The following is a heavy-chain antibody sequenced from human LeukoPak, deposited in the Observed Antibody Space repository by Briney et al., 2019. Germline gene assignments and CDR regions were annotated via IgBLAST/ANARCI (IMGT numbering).Heavy chain of an antibody. Sequence: MTSETLSLTCTVSGGSISSYYWSWIRQPPGKGLEWIGYIYYSGSTNYNPSLKSRVTMSVDTSKNQFSLKLSSVTAADTAVYYCARHLIVGATQFDPWGQGTLVTVSS. CDR2: IYYSGST. CDR3: ARHLIVGATQFDP. CDR1: GGSISSYY. J-gene: IGHJ5*02. V-gene: IGHV4-59*08. D-gene: IGHD1-26*01.